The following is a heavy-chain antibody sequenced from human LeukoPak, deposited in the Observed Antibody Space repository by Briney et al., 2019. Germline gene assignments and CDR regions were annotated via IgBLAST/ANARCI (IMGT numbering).Heavy chain of an antibody. CDR1: GFTLSNYG. CDR2: IWYDGSNK. D-gene: IGHD1-1*01. J-gene: IGHJ6*02. CDR3: ARDGPTYRDGLDV. V-gene: IGHV3-33*01. Sequence: PGGSLRLSCAASGFTLSNYGMHWVRQAPGKGLEWVTFIWYDGSNKYYADSVKGRFTISRDNSKNTLYLQLNSLRAEDTAVYYCARDGPTYRDGLDVWGQGTTVTVSS.